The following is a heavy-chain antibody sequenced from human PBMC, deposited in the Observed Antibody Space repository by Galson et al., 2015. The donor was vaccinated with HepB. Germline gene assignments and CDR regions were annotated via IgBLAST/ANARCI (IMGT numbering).Heavy chain of an antibody. Sequence: SLRLSCAASGFTFSSYSMNWVRQAPGKGLEWVSSISSTSSYIYYADSVKGRFTISRDNAKNSLYLQMNSLRAEDTAVYYCARGRIAAAGPTDYWGQGTLVTVSS. CDR1: GFTFSSYS. CDR3: ARGRIAAAGPTDY. D-gene: IGHD6-13*01. V-gene: IGHV3-21*01. CDR2: ISSTSSYI. J-gene: IGHJ4*02.